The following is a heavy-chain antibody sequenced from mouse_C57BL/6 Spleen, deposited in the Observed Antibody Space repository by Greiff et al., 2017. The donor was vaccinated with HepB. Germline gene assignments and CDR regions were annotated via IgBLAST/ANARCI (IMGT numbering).Heavy chain of an antibody. CDR3: AFKVSAWFAY. J-gene: IGHJ3*01. CDR2: IYPGSGST. Sequence: QVQLQQSGAELVKPGASVKMSCKASGYTFTSYWITWVKQRPGQGLEWIGDIYPGSGSTNYNEKFKSKATLTVDTSSSTAYMQLSSLTSADSAVYYCAFKVSAWFAYWGQGTLVTVSA. CDR1: GYTFTSYW. V-gene: IGHV1-55*01. D-gene: IGHD3-2*02.